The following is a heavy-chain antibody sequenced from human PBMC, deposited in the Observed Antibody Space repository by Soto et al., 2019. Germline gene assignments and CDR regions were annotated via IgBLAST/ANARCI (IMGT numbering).Heavy chain of an antibody. CDR2: ISGSDGKT. CDR3: AKWSYLDY. CDR1: GFSFASFA. J-gene: IGHJ4*02. Sequence: GGSLRLSCTTSGFSFASFAMIWVRQAPGKGLEWVATISGSDGKTYYADSVKGRFSISRDTSRNTLYLQMNSLRADDTAIYYCAKWSYLDYWGQGTRVTVSS. V-gene: IGHV3-23*01. D-gene: IGHD3-3*01.